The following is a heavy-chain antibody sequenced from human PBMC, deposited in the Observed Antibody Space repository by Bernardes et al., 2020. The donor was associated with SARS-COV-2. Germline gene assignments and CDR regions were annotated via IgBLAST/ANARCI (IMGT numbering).Heavy chain of an antibody. CDR2: ISAYNGNT. V-gene: IGHV1-18*04. D-gene: IGHD3-22*01. Sequence: ASVKVSCKASGYTFTSYGISWVRQAPGQGLEWMGWISAYNGNTNYAQKLQGRVTMTTDTSTSTAYMELRSLRSDDTAVYYCARVLGYYYVSSGYYAGYFDYWGQGTLVTVSS. CDR1: GYTFTSYG. J-gene: IGHJ4*02. CDR3: ARVLGYYYVSSGYYAGYFDY.